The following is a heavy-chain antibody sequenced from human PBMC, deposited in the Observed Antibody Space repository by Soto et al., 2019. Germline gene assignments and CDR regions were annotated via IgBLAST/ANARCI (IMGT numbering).Heavy chain of an antibody. CDR3: ARDDYPYYDDSSGYHFDY. D-gene: IGHD3-22*01. V-gene: IGHV3-48*01. CDR2: ISDSSSTI. J-gene: IGHJ4*02. Sequence: GGSLRLSCAASGFTFSTYNMNWVRQAPGKGLEWVSYISDSSSTIHYADSVKGRFTISRDNAKNSLYLQMNSLRAEDTAVYYCARDDYPYYDDSSGYHFDYWGQGALVTVSS. CDR1: GFTFSTYN.